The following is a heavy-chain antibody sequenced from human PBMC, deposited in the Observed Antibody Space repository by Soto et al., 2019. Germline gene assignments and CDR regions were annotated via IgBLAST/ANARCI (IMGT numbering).Heavy chain of an antibody. CDR3: ARDGGRLTASWHYDL. J-gene: IGHJ2*01. CDR2: INPRTGST. D-gene: IGHD1-1*01. CDR1: GYSFTNYC. Sequence: QVQLVQSGADVKKPGTSVKVSCTAAGYSFTNYCMYWVRQAPGQGLEWMGMINPRTGSTRYAQKFQDRVTLTRDTSTTTVYMELSTLISDDTAVSYCARDGGRLTASWHYDLWGPGTLVTVSS. V-gene: IGHV1-46*01.